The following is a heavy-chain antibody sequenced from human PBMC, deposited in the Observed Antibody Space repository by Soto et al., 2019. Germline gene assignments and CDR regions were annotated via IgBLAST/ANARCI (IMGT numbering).Heavy chain of an antibody. CDR1: GFTFSSYG. D-gene: IGHD7-27*01. V-gene: IGHV3-30*18. Sequence: QVQLVESGGGVVQPGRSLRLSCAASGFTFSSYGMHWVRQAPGKGLEGVAVISYDGSNKYYADSVKGRFTISTDTSKNTLYLQMNSRRAEDTAVYYCAKDLLGPGRAYGMDVWGQGTTVTVSS. J-gene: IGHJ6*02. CDR2: ISYDGSNK. CDR3: AKDLLGPGRAYGMDV.